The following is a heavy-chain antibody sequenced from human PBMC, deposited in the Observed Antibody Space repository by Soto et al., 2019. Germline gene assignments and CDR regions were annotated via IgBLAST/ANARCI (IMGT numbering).Heavy chain of an antibody. J-gene: IGHJ4*02. V-gene: IGHV3-9*01. CDR3: AKDIQSTVTTVDY. Sequence: EVQLVESGGGLVQPGRSLRLSCVASGFTFDDYAMHWVRQAPGKGLEWVSGINWNSGDIGYADSVKGRFTISRDNAKNSLYLQMNSLRPEDTALYYCAKDIQSTVTTVDYCGQGTLVTVSS. D-gene: IGHD4-17*01. CDR1: GFTFDDYA. CDR2: INWNSGDI.